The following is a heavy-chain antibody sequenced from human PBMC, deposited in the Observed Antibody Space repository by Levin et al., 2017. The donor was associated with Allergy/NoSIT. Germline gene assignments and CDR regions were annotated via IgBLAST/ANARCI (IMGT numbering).Heavy chain of an antibody. CDR2: IYSDGTT. D-gene: IGHD2-8*01. CDR1: GFTVSNNY. J-gene: IGHJ6*02. CDR3: ARDRGVYGMDV. Sequence: LPGGSLRLSCAASGFTVSNNYMSWVRQAPGKGLEWVSVIYSDGTTNYVDSVRGRFTISRDKSKNTLYLQMNSLRAEDTAVYYCARDRGVYGMDVWGQGTTVTVSS. V-gene: IGHV3-53*01.